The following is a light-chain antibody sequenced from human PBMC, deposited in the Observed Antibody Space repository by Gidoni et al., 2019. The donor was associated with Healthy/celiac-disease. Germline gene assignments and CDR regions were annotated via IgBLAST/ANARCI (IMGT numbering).Light chain of an antibody. CDR3: QQRRYWARVFT. V-gene: IGKV3-11*01. Sequence: EIVLTQSPATLSVSPGESATLACRASQSISSYLAWYQQKPGQAPRLLIYDASNRATGIPARFSGSVSGTDFTFTLSSLDPEAFAVSSCQQRRYWARVFTFGPGTKVDIK. CDR2: DAS. J-gene: IGKJ3*01. CDR1: QSISSY.